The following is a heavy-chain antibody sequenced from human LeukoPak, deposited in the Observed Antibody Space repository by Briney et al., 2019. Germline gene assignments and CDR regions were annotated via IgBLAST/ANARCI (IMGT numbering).Heavy chain of an antibody. CDR2: IYTSGST. V-gene: IGHV4-4*07. J-gene: IGHJ4*02. D-gene: IGHD1-26*01. CDR1: GGSISSYY. Sequence: SETLSLTCTVSGGSISSYYWSWIREPAGKGLVWIGRIYTSGSTNYNPSLRSRVTMSVDTSKNQSSLKLSSVTAADTAVYYCARDSGSQNYWGQGTLVTVSS. CDR3: ARDSGSQNY.